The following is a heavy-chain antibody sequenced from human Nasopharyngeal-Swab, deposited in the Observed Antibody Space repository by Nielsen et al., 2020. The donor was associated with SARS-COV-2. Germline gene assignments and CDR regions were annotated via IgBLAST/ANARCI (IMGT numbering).Heavy chain of an antibody. CDR2: ISSSSSTI. CDR3: AREHYCDSSGYYLLYYYYYMDV. D-gene: IGHD3-22*01. CDR1: GFTFSSYS. V-gene: IGHV3-48*01. J-gene: IGHJ6*03. Sequence: GESLKISCAASGFTFSSYSMNWVRQAPGKGLEWVSYISSSSSTIYYADSVKGRFTISRDNAKNSLYLQMNSLRAEDTAVYYCAREHYCDSSGYYLLYYYYYMDVWGKGTTVTVSS.